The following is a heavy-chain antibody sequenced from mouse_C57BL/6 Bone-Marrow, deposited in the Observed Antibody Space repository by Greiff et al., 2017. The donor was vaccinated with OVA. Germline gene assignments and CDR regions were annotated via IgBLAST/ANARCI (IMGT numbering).Heavy chain of an antibody. V-gene: IGHV1-18*01. D-gene: IGHD1-1*01. CDR1: GYTFTDYN. CDR2: INPNNGGT. J-gene: IGHJ1*03. Sequence: VQLKQSGPELVKPGASVKIPCKASGYTFTDYNMDWVKQSHGKSLEWIGDINPNNGGTIYNQKFKGKATLTVDKSSSTAYMELRSLTSEDTAVYYCARFLYYGSSYWYFDVWGTGTTVTVSS. CDR3: ARFLYYGSSYWYFDV.